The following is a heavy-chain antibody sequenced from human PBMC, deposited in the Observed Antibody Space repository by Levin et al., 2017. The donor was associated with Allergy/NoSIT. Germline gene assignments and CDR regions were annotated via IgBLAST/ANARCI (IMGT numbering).Heavy chain of an antibody. J-gene: IGHJ4*02. V-gene: IGHV3-48*01. Sequence: GGSLRLSCATSGFTLSKYSMNWVRQAPGKGLEWISYIDTSGSATQYADSVKGRFTISRDNANNSVSLQMNSLRADDTAVYYGARFRGPFDYWGPGPLVTVSS. CDR3: ARFRGPFDY. CDR2: IDTSGSAT. CDR1: GFTLSKYS.